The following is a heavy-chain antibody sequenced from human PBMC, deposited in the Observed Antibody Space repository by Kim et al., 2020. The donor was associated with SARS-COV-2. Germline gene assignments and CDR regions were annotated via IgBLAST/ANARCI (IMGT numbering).Heavy chain of an antibody. CDR1: GFTFSTYA. V-gene: IGHV3-30-3*01. J-gene: IGHJ4*02. CDR2: ISNDGSKK. CDR3: ARAIFDNNGDYFDY. Sequence: GGSLRLSCAASGFTFSTYAIHWVRQTPGKGLEWVGVISNDGSKKYYADSVKGRFTISRDNSKNTLYLQLNSLRPEDTAVYYCARAIFDNNGDYFDYWGQGTLVTVSS. D-gene: IGHD2-8*01.